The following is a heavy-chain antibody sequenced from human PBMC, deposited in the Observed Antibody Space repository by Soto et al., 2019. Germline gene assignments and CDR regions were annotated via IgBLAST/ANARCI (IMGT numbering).Heavy chain of an antibody. CDR1: GFTFSSYS. CDR3: ESVGLEWLSPYYYYGMDV. V-gene: IGHV3-21*01. J-gene: IGHJ6*02. CDR2: ISSSSSYI. D-gene: IGHD3-3*01. Sequence: EVQLVESGGGLVKPGGSLRLSCAASGFTFSSYSMNWVRQAPGKGLELVSSISSSSSYIYYADSVKGRFTISRDNAKNSLYLQMNSLRAEDTAVYYFESVGLEWLSPYYYYGMDVWGRGTTVTDSS.